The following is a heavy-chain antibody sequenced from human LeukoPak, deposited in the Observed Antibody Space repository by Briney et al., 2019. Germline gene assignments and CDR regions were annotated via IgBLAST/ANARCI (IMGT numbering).Heavy chain of an antibody. CDR2: IYSGGST. V-gene: IGHV3-66*02. CDR1: GFTVSSNY. D-gene: IGHD6-13*01. J-gene: IGHJ5*02. CDR3: AGTAAGTRWFDP. Sequence: GGSLRLSCAASGFTVSSNYTSWVRQAPGKGLEWVSVIYSGGSTYYADSVKGRFTISRDNSKNTLYLQMNSLRAEDTAVYYCAGTAAGTRWFDPWGQGTLVTVSS.